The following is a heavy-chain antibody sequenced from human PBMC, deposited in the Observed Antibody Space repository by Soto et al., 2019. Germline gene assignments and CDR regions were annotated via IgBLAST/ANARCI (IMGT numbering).Heavy chain of an antibody. CDR3: ARGTTDDIVVVVAATGYYYMDV. CDR1: GYTFTSYD. D-gene: IGHD2-15*01. V-gene: IGHV1-8*01. CDR2: MNPNSGNT. Sequence: GASVKVSCKASGYTFTSYDINWVRQATGQGLEWMGWMNPNSGNTGYAQKFQGRVTMTRNTSISTAYMELSSLRSEDTAVYYCARGTTDDIVVVVAATGYYYMDVWGKGTTVTVSS. J-gene: IGHJ6*03.